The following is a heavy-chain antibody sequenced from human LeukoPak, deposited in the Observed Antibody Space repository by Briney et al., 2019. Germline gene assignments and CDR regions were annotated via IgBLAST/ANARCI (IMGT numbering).Heavy chain of an antibody. CDR1: GFTFGDYA. J-gene: IGHJ4*02. D-gene: IGHD3-10*01. CDR3: TRAGYYYGSGGPDY. Sequence: GGSLRLSCTASGFTFGDYAVSWVRQAPGKGREWVGFIRSKAYGGTTEYAASVKGRFTISRDNSKSIAYLQMNSLKTEDTAVYYCTRAGYYYGSGGPDYWGQGTLVTVSS. CDR2: IRSKAYGGTT. V-gene: IGHV3-49*04.